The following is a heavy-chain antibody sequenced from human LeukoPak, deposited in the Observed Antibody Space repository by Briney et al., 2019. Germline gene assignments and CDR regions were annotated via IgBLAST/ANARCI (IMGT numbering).Heavy chain of an antibody. J-gene: IGHJ4*02. D-gene: IGHD5-18*01. CDR2: IYYSGST. V-gene: IGHV4-59*01. CDR3: ARGGYSYGPHLDY. Sequence: SETLSLTCTVSGGSISSYYWSWIRQPPGKGLEWIGYIYYSGSTNYNPSLKSRVTISVDTSKNQFSLKLSSVTAADTAVYYCARGGYSYGPHLDYWGQGTLVTVSS. CDR1: GGSISSYY.